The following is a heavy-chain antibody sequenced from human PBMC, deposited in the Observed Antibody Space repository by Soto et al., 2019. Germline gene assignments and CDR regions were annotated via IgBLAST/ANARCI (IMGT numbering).Heavy chain of an antibody. CDR3: ARTSYYYDSSGFLNWFDP. CDR2: IYYSGST. Sequence: SETLSLTCTVSGGSISSYYWSCIRQPPGKGLEWIGYIYYSGSTNYNPSLKSRVTISVDTSKNQFSLKLSSVTAADTAVYYCARTSYYYDSSGFLNWFDPWGQGTLVTVSS. CDR1: GGSISSYY. V-gene: IGHV4-59*01. J-gene: IGHJ5*02. D-gene: IGHD3-22*01.